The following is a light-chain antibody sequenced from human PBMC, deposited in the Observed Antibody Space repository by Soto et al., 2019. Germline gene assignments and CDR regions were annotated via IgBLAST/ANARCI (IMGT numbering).Light chain of an antibody. CDR2: ATS. Sequence: EIVLTQSPGTLSLSPGERATLSCRASQSINTRYSAWYQQKPGQPPRLLIYATSRMAPGIPDRFSGSGSGTDFTLTISRLEPEDFAVYYCQQYDDSARYKFGQGTNLDIK. CDR1: QSINTRY. V-gene: IGKV3-20*01. CDR3: QQYDDSARYK. J-gene: IGKJ2*01.